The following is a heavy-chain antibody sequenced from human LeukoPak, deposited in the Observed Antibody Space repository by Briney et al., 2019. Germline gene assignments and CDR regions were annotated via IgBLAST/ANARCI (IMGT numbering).Heavy chain of an antibody. CDR1: GGSISSGGYY. V-gene: IGHV4-31*03. CDR3: ARDSGYSYGTNWYFDL. J-gene: IGHJ2*01. D-gene: IGHD5-18*01. CDR2: IYYSGST. Sequence: PSQTLSLTCTVSGGSISSGGYYWRWIRQHPGKGLEWIGYIYYSGSTYYNPSLKSRITISVDTSKNQFPLKLSSVTAADTAVYYCARDSGYSYGTNWYFDLWGRGTLVTVSS.